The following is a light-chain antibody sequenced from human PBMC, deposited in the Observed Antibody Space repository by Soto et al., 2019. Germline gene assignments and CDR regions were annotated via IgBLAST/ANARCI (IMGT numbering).Light chain of an antibody. J-gene: IGKJ4*01. CDR2: DAS. Sequence: DIQMTQSPSFLSASGGDRVTITCRASQSISTYLSWYQQRPGKAPHLLIYDASNLETGVPSRFSGSGSGTDFTFTISSLQPEDIATYYCQQYDNLPLTFGGGTNVDIK. CDR3: QQYDNLPLT. CDR1: QSISTY. V-gene: IGKV1-33*01.